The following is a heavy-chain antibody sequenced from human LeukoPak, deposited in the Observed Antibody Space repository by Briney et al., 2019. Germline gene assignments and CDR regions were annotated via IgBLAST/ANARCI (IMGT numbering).Heavy chain of an antibody. J-gene: IGHJ5*02. CDR1: GFTFGNSW. D-gene: IGHD6-13*01. CDR2: INADGSTT. CDR3: AKGRDTTSWYGSWIDR. V-gene: IGHV3-74*01. Sequence: PGGSLRLSCVASGFTFGNSWVHWVRQAPGKGLVWVSLINADGSTTTYADSVKGRFTISRDNARNTLSLQMNSLTIEDTAVYFCAKGRDTTSWYGSWIDRWGQGTLVTVSS.